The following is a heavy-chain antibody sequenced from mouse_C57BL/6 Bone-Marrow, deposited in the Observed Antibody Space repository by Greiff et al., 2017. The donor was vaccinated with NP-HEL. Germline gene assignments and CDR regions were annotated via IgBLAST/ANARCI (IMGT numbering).Heavy chain of an antibody. CDR3: ARFDYGSSLWFAY. Sequence: VKLVESGAELARPGASVKLSCKASGYTFTSYGISWVKQRTGQGLEWIGEIYPRSGNTYYNEKFKGKATLTADKSSSTAYMELRSLTSEDSAVYFCARFDYGSSLWFAYWGQGTLVTVSA. V-gene: IGHV1-81*01. CDR2: IYPRSGNT. J-gene: IGHJ3*01. D-gene: IGHD1-1*01. CDR1: GYTFTSYG.